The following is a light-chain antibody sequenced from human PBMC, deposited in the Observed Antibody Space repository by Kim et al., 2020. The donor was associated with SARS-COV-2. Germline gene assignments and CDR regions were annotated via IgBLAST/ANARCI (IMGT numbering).Light chain of an antibody. V-gene: IGKV3-20*01. CDR2: GAS. CDR1: QTVTSNY. Sequence: PGERATLSCRASQTVTSNYLAWYQQKPGQAPRLLIYGASSRATGISDRFSGSGSGTDFTLTISRLEPEDFAVYYCQQYGSSPATFGQGTKVDIK. CDR3: QQYGSSPAT. J-gene: IGKJ1*01.